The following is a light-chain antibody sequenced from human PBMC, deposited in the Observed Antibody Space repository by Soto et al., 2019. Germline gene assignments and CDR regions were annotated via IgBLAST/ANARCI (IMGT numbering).Light chain of an antibody. CDR1: NSDIGDNT. Sequence: QSVLTQPPSASGTPGQRVTISCSGSNSDIGDNTVNWYQQLPGTAPKLLIFANDQRPSGVPDRFSGSKSGTSASLAISGLQSEDEADYYCAAWDNSLSAGVFGGGTQLTVL. CDR2: AND. J-gene: IGLJ3*02. V-gene: IGLV1-44*01. CDR3: AAWDNSLSAGV.